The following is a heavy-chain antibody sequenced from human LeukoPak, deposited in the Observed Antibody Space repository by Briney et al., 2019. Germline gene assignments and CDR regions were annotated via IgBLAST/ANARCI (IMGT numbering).Heavy chain of an antibody. D-gene: IGHD4-17*01. V-gene: IGHV4-59*01. CDR3: ASYTTVTTAGDYFQH. Sequence: PSETLSLTCTVSGGTIRSYYWSWIRQPPGKGLEWIGYIYHSGSTSYNPSLKSRVTISVDTSKNQFSLRLTSLTAADTAVYYCASYTTVTTAGDYFQHWGQGTLVTVSS. CDR2: IYHSGST. J-gene: IGHJ1*01. CDR1: GGTIRSYY.